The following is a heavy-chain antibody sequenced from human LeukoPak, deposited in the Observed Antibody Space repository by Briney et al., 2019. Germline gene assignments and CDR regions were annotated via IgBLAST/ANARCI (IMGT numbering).Heavy chain of an antibody. Sequence: PGGSLRLSCAASGFTVSSNYMSWVRQAPGKGLEWVSVIYSGGSTYYADSVKGRFTISRDNSKNTVYLQMNSLRAEDTAMYYCARKDSGWYDYWGQGTLVTVSS. V-gene: IGHV3-53*01. CDR3: ARKDSGWYDY. J-gene: IGHJ4*02. CDR2: IYSGGST. CDR1: GFTVSSNY. D-gene: IGHD6-19*01.